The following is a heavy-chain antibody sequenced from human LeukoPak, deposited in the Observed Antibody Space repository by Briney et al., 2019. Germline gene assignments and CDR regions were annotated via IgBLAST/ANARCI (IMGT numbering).Heavy chain of an antibody. Sequence: PGGSLRFSCAASGFTFSSYGMHWVRQAPGKGLEWVAVISYDGSNKYYADSVKGRFTISRDNSKNTLYLQMNSLRAEDTAVYYCARDRYQYYFDYWGQGTLVTVSS. CDR2: ISYDGSNK. J-gene: IGHJ4*02. CDR3: ARDRYQYYFDY. CDR1: GFTFSSYG. D-gene: IGHD3-16*02. V-gene: IGHV3-30*03.